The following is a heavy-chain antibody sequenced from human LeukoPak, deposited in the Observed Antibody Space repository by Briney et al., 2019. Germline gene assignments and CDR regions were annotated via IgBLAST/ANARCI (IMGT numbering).Heavy chain of an antibody. CDR1: GFTFSSYA. Sequence: GGSLRLSCAASGFTFSSYAMHWVRQAPGKGLEWVAVISYDGSNKYYADSVKGRFTISRDNSKNTLYLQMNSLRAEDTAVYYCAREGEYSSSSYYYYMDVWGKGTTVTVS. CDR3: AREGEYSSSSYYYYMDV. CDR2: ISYDGSNK. V-gene: IGHV3-30*04. D-gene: IGHD6-6*01. J-gene: IGHJ6*03.